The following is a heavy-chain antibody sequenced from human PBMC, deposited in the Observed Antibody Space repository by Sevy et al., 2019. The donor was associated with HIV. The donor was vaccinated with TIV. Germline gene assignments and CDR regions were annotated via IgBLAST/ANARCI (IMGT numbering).Heavy chain of an antibody. CDR1: GGSISSYY. CDR2: IYYSGST. Sequence: SETLSLTCTVSGGSISSYYWSWIRQPPGKGLEWIGYIYYSGSTNYNPSLKSRVTISVDTSKNQFSLKLSSVTTADTAVYYCARASASGSYVEWFDPWSQGTLVTVSS. D-gene: IGHD1-26*01. V-gene: IGHV4-59*01. J-gene: IGHJ5*02. CDR3: ARASASGSYVEWFDP.